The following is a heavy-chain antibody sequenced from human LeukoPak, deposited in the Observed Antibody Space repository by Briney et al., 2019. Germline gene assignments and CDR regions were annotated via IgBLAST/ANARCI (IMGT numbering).Heavy chain of an antibody. Sequence: SETLSLTCAVYGGSFSGYDWNWIRQPPGRGLEWSGEINHSGSTNYNPSLKSRVTISVDTYKNQFSLKLTSVTAADTAVYYCARGPISYSSGWYVNYWGQGTLVTVSS. CDR2: INHSGST. V-gene: IGHV4-34*01. CDR1: GGSFSGYD. CDR3: ARGPISYSSGWYVNY. D-gene: IGHD6-19*01. J-gene: IGHJ4*02.